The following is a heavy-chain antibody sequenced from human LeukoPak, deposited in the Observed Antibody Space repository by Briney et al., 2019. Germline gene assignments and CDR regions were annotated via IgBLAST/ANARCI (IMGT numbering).Heavy chain of an antibody. CDR3: ARGALYYYDSSGYYNAEYFQH. CDR2: IYYSGST. D-gene: IGHD3-22*01. Sequence: SSETLSLTCTVPGGSISSYYWSWIRQPPRNGLQWTGYIYYSGSTNYNPSLKSRVTISVDTSKNQFSLKLSSVTAADTAVYYCARGALYYYDSSGYYNAEYFQHWGQGTLVTVSS. CDR1: GGSISSYY. V-gene: IGHV4-59*01. J-gene: IGHJ1*01.